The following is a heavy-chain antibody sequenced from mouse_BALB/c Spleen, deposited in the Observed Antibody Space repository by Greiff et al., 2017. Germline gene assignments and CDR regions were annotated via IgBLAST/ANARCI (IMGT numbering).Heavy chain of an antibody. J-gene: IGHJ2*01. CDR2: IWRGGST. CDR3: AKRGYGNYCFDY. D-gene: IGHD2-1*01. Sequence: VQLHQSGPSLVQPSQSLSITCTVSGFSLTSYGVHWVRQSPGKGLEWLGVIWRGGSTDYNAAFMSRLSITKDNSKSQVFFKMNSLQADDTAIYYWAKRGYGNYCFDYWGQGTTLTVSS. V-gene: IGHV2-5-1*01. CDR1: GFSLTSYG.